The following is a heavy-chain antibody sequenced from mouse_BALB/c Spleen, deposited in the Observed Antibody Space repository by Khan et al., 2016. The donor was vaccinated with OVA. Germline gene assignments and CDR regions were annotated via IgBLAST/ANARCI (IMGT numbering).Heavy chain of an antibody. J-gene: IGHJ1*01. CDR1: GFSLISYG. CDR2: IWAGGST. CDR3: ARNYGNYVEYFDV. D-gene: IGHD2-1*01. V-gene: IGHV2-9*02. Sequence: QVQLKESGPGLVAPSQSLSITCTVSGFSLISYGIHWVRQPPGTGLEWLGVIWAGGSTNYNSALMSRLSISKDNSKSQVFLKMNSLQIDDTAMYYWARNYGNYVEYFDVWGAGTTVTVSS.